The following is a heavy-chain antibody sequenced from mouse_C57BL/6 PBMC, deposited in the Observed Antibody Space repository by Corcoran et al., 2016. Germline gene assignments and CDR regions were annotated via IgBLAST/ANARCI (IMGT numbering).Heavy chain of an antibody. D-gene: IGHD2-5*01. CDR2: INNYSGVP. Sequence: QIQLVQSGPELKKPGETVKISCKASGYTFTTYGMSWVKQAPGKGLKWMGWINNYSGVPTYADDFTGRFAFSLETSASTADLQIKNLKNADMATYFCAGYSNFAYWGQGTLVTVSA. CDR1: GYTFTTYG. V-gene: IGHV9-3*01. CDR3: AGYSNFAY. J-gene: IGHJ3*01.